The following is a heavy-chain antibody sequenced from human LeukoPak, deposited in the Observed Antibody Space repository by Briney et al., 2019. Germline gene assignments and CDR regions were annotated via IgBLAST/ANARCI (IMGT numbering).Heavy chain of an antibody. CDR3: ARDLMGAGLSGDAFDI. V-gene: IGHV4-4*07. J-gene: IGHJ3*02. D-gene: IGHD1-26*01. CDR1: GTSIRSYY. Sequence: PSETLSLTCAVSGTSIRSYYWSWIRQPAGKGLEWIGRIYSSGSTDYNPSLKSRVTMPADTSKNYFSLRLSSMTAADTAMYYCARDLMGAGLSGDAFDIWGQGTMVTVSS. CDR2: IYSSGST.